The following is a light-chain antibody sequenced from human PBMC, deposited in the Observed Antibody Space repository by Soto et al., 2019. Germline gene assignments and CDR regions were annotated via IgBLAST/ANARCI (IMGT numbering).Light chain of an antibody. CDR2: GND. CDR1: RSNIGGNT. Sequence: QPVLTQPPSASGTPGQRVTISCSGSRSNIGGNTVNWYQQLPGTAPKLLIYGNDQRPSGVPDRFSGSKSGTSASLAISGLQSEDEADYYCAAWDDSLNAFVFGTGTKLTVL. CDR3: AAWDDSLNAFV. V-gene: IGLV1-44*01. J-gene: IGLJ1*01.